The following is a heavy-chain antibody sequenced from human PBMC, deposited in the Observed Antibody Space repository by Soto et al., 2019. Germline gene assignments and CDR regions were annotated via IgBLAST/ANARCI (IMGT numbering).Heavy chain of an antibody. CDR2: IWYDGSNK. J-gene: IGHJ3*02. CDR3: ARDRDVAGTWGEAFDI. CDR1: GFTFSSYG. V-gene: IGHV3-33*01. D-gene: IGHD6-19*01. Sequence: QVQLVESGGGVVQPGRSLRLSCAASGFTFSSYGMHWVRQAPGKGLEWVAVIWYDGSNKYYADSVKGRFTISRDNSKNTLYLQMNSLRAEDTAVYYCARDRDVAGTWGEAFDIWGQGTMVTVSS.